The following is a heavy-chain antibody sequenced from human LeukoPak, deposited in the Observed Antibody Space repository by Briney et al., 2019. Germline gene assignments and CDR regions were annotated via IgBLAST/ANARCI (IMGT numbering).Heavy chain of an antibody. Sequence: GGSLRLSCAASGFTFSSYWMHWVRQAPGKGLVWVSRINSDGSSTSYADSVKGRFSISRDNSKNTVYLQMNSLRAEDTAVYYCAKFSGVSFPFDYWGQGTLVTVSS. CDR1: GFTFSSYW. CDR3: AKFSGVSFPFDY. CDR2: INSDGSST. J-gene: IGHJ4*02. D-gene: IGHD1-26*01. V-gene: IGHV3-74*01.